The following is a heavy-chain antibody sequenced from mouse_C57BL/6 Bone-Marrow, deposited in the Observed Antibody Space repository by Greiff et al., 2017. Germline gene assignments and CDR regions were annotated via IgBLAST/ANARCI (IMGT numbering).Heavy chain of an antibody. Sequence: EVKLQQSGPELVKPGASVKISCKASGYTFTDYYMNWVKQSHGKSLEWIGDINPNNGGTSYNQKFKGKATLTVDKSSRTAYMELRSLTSADSAVYYCTRDYVGYWGQGTTLTVSS. CDR2: INPNNGGT. CDR1: GYTFTDYY. V-gene: IGHV1-26*01. CDR3: TRDYVGY. J-gene: IGHJ2*01.